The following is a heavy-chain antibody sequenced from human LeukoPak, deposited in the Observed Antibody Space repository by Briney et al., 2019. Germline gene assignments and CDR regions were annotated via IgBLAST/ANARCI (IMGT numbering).Heavy chain of an antibody. CDR1: GGSFSGYY. D-gene: IGHD1-26*01. V-gene: IGHV4-34*09. J-gene: IGHJ4*02. CDR3: ARGRSGSYFDY. Sequence: PSETLSLTCAVYGGSFSGYYWSWIRQPPGKGLEWIGEINHSGSTYYNPSLKSRVTISVDTSKNQFSLKLSSVTAADTAVYYCARGRSGSYFDYWGQGTLVTVSS. CDR2: INHSGST.